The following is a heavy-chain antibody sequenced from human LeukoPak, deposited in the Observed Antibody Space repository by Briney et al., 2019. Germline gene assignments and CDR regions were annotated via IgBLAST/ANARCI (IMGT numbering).Heavy chain of an antibody. CDR3: ARDLWGTSGYRFDY. CDR1: GFTFSSYG. CDR2: ISSTSGTI. J-gene: IGHJ4*02. D-gene: IGHD3-22*01. Sequence: GGSLRLSCAASGFTFSSYGLNWVRQAPGQGLEWVSYISSTSGTIYYADSVKGRFTISRDNAKTSLYLQMDSLRDEDTAVYYCARDLWGTSGYRFDYWGQGTLVTVSS. V-gene: IGHV3-48*02.